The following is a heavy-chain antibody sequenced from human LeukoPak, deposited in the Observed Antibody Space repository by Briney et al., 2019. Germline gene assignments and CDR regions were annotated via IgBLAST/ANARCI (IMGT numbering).Heavy chain of an antibody. V-gene: IGHV4-4*07. CDR1: GNSISNTYY. CDR3: AARTVTTGYYYMDV. D-gene: IGHD4-17*01. Sequence: SETLSLTCAVSGNSISNTYYWSWIRQPAGKGLERIGRIYTSGSTNYNPSLKSRVTMSVDTSKNQFSLKLSSVTAADTAVYYCAARTVTTGYYYMDVWGKGTTVTVSS. J-gene: IGHJ6*03. CDR2: IYTSGST.